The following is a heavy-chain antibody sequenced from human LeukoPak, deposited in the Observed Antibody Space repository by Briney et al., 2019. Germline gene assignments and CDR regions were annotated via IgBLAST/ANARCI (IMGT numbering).Heavy chain of an antibody. CDR3: ARGARFVYYFDY. CDR2: ISAHNGNT. CDR1: GYTFTGYY. Sequence: ASVKVSCKASGYTFTGYYMHWVRQAPGQGLEWMGWISAHNGNTNYAQKLQGRVTMTTDTSTSTAYMELRSLRSDDTAVYYCARGARFVYYFDYWGQGTLVTVSS. J-gene: IGHJ4*02. V-gene: IGHV1-18*04. D-gene: IGHD5/OR15-5a*01.